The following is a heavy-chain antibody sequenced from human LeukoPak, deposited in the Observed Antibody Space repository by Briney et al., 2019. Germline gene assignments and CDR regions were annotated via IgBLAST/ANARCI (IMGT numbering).Heavy chain of an antibody. V-gene: IGHV3-23*01. CDR2: ISPSGGGT. Sequence: GGTLRLSCAASGFTFSSYGMTWVRQAPGKGLEWISGISPSGGGTYYADFVKGRFTISRDDSKNTLYLQMNSLRGDDTAVYYCATPPTVTRNYWGQGTLVTVSS. CDR1: GFTFSSYG. J-gene: IGHJ4*02. D-gene: IGHD4-17*01. CDR3: ATPPTVTRNY.